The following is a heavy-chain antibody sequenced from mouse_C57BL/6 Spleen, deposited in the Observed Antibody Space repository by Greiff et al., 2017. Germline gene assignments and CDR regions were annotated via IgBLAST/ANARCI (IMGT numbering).Heavy chain of an antibody. V-gene: IGHV6-3*01. D-gene: IGHD2-5*01. Sequence: EVQVVESGGGLVQPGGSMKLSCVASGFTFSNYWMNWVRQSPEKGLEWVAQIRLKSDNYATHYAESVKGRFTISRDDSKSSVYLQMNNLRAEDTGIYYCTGDSNYPDWYFDVWGTGTTVTVSS. J-gene: IGHJ1*03. CDR3: TGDSNYPDWYFDV. CDR2: IRLKSDNYAT. CDR1: GFTFSNYW.